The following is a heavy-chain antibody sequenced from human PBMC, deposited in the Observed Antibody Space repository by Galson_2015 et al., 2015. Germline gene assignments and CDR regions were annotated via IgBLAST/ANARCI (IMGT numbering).Heavy chain of an antibody. V-gene: IGHV5-51*04. CDR3: ARRTGGYYYGMDV. J-gene: IGHJ6*02. D-gene: IGHD3-10*01. CDR1: GYSFPNYW. Sequence: QSGAEVKKPGESLKISCKGSGYSFPNYWIDWVRQMPGKGLEWMGIIYPGDSDTRYSPSFQGQVTISADKPISTAYLQWSSLKASDTAMYYCARRTGGYYYGMDVWGQGTTVTVSS. CDR2: IYPGDSDT.